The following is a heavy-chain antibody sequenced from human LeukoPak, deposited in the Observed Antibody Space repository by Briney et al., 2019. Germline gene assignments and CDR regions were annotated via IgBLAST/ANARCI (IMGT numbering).Heavy chain of an antibody. D-gene: IGHD1-26*01. V-gene: IGHV1-24*01. CDR1: GYTLTELS. Sequence: ASVKVSCKVSGYTLTELSMHWVRQAPGKGLEWTGGFDPEDGETIYAQKFQGRVTMTEDTSTDTAYMELSSLRSEDTAVYYCAVVGATANYFDYWGQGTLVTVSS. CDR3: AVVGATANYFDY. J-gene: IGHJ4*02. CDR2: FDPEDGET.